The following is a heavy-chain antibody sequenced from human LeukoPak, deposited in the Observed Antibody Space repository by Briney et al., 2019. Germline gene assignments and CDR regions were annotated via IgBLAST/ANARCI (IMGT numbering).Heavy chain of an antibody. CDR3: ARKSLVVAAAIRGDDASDI. CDR2: IITYNGNT. Sequence: GASVKVSCKASGYTFTRYGISWVRQAPGQGLEWMGWIITYNGNTKYAEKLQGRVTMTTDTSTSTAYMELRSLRSDDTAVYYCARKSLVVAAAIRGDDASDIWGQGTMVIVSS. J-gene: IGHJ3*02. D-gene: IGHD2-15*01. CDR1: GYTFTRYG. V-gene: IGHV1-18*01.